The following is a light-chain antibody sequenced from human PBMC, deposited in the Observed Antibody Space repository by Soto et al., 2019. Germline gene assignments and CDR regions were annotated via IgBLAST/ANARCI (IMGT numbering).Light chain of an antibody. CDR3: QQYNNWPPGT. J-gene: IGKJ1*01. CDR2: GAS. V-gene: IGKV3-15*01. Sequence: EIVMTQSQATLSVSPGERATLSCRASQSLSSNLAWYQQKPGQAPRLLIYGASTRATGIPARFSGSGSGTEFTLTISSLQSEDFAVYYCQQYNNWPPGTFGQGTKVDIK. CDR1: QSLSSN.